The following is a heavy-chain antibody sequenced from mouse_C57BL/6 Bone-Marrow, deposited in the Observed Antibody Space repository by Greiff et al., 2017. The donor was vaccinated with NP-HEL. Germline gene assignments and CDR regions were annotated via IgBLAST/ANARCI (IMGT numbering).Heavy chain of an antibody. J-gene: IGHJ1*03. CDR3: ARYYYGSRGWYFDV. V-gene: IGHV1-72*01. Sequence: QVQLQQPGADLVKPGASVKLSCKASGYTFTSYWMHWVKQRPGRGLEWIGRIDPNSGGTKFNEKFKTKATLTVDKPSSTAYMQLSSLTSEDSSVYYCARYYYGSRGWYFDVWGTGTTVPVSS. D-gene: IGHD1-1*01. CDR1: GYTFTSYW. CDR2: IDPNSGGT.